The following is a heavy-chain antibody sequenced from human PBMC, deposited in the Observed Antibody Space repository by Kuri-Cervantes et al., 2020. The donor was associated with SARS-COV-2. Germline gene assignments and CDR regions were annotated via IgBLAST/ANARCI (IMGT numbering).Heavy chain of an antibody. Sequence: SETLSLTCTVSGGSISSHYWSWIRQPPGKGLEWIGYICYSGSTNYNPSLKSRVTISVDTSKNQFSLKLSSVTAADTAVYYCARHGTGYDFWSGYYGEDYWGQGTLVTVSS. CDR2: ICYSGST. J-gene: IGHJ4*02. CDR3: ARHGTGYDFWSGYYGEDY. V-gene: IGHV4-59*08. CDR1: GGSISSHY. D-gene: IGHD3-3*01.